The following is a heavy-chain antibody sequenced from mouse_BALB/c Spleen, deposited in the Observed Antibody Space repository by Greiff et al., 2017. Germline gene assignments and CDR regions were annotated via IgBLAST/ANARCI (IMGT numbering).Heavy chain of an antibody. Sequence: EVKLQESGGGLVQPGGSMKLSCVASGFTFSNYWMNWVRQSPEKGLEWVAEIRLKSNNYATHYAESVKGRFTISRDDSKSSVYLQMNNLRAEDTGIYYCTRRGGNYVNYAMDYWGQGTSVTVSS. V-gene: IGHV6-6*02. CDR3: TRRGGNYVNYAMDY. J-gene: IGHJ4*01. D-gene: IGHD2-1*01. CDR2: IRLKSNNYAT. CDR1: GFTFSNYW.